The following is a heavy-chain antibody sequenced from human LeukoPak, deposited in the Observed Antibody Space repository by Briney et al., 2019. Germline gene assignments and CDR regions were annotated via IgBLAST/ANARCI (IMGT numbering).Heavy chain of an antibody. CDR2: TYYRSKWYY. CDR3: GREAAAGWVED. Sequence: SQTLSLTCAISGDSVSSNSAVWNWISQSPSRGFEWLSRTYYRSKWYYDYAISVKSRININPDTSKNQFSLRLNSVTPEDTAVYYCGREAAAGWVEDWGQGTLVTVSP. J-gene: IGHJ4*02. V-gene: IGHV6-1*01. D-gene: IGHD6-13*01. CDR1: GDSVSSNSAV.